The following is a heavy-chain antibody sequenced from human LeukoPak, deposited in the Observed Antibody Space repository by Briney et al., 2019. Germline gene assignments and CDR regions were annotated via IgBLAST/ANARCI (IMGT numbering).Heavy chain of an antibody. D-gene: IGHD3-22*01. CDR3: AREHADYYDSSGYQGL. CDR1: GFTFSSYS. Sequence: GGSLRLSCAASGFTFSSYSMKWVRQTPGKGLEWVSSISSSSSYIYYADSVKGRFTISRDNAKNSLYLQMNSLRAEDTAVYYCAREHADYYDSSGYQGLWGQGTLVTVSS. CDR2: ISSSSSYI. V-gene: IGHV3-21*01. J-gene: IGHJ4*02.